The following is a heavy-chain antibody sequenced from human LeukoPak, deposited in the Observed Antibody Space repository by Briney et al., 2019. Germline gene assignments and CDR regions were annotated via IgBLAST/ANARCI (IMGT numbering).Heavy chain of an antibody. CDR3: ARDRPRYCSSTSCQRALDY. Sequence: PSETLSLTCAVYSGSFSGYYWSWIRQPPGKGLEWIGEINHSGSTNYNPSLKSRVTISVDTSKNQFSLKLSSVTAADTAVYYCARDRPRYCSSTSCQRALDYWGQGTLVTVSS. CDR2: INHSGST. V-gene: IGHV4-34*01. J-gene: IGHJ4*02. D-gene: IGHD2-2*01. CDR1: SGSFSGYY.